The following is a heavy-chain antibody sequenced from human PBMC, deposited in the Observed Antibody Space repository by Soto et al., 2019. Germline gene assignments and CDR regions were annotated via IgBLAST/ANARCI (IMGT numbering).Heavy chain of an antibody. CDR2: IYYSGST. V-gene: IGHV4-30-4*01. CDR3: ARIGYGHNWFDP. Sequence: SETLSLTCTVSGGSISSGDYYWSWIRQPPGKGLEWIGYIYYSGSTYYNPSLKSRVTISVDTSKNQFSLKLSSVTAADTAVYYCARIGYGHNWFDPWGQGTLVTVSS. CDR1: GGSISSGDYY. D-gene: IGHD2-15*01. J-gene: IGHJ5*02.